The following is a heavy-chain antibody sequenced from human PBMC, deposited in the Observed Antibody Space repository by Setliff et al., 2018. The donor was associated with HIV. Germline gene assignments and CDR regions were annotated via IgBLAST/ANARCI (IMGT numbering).Heavy chain of an antibody. D-gene: IGHD3-10*01. J-gene: IGHJ5*02. V-gene: IGHV4-38-2*01. Sequence: PSETLSLTCVVSGYSISSGYYWDWIRQPPGKGLEWIGSIYHSGSTYYNPSLKSRVTISVDTSKNQFSLKLSSVTAAATAVYYCARHGPELLWFGGSWFDPWGQGTLVTVSS. CDR1: GYSISSGYY. CDR3: ARHGPELLWFGGSWFDP. CDR2: IYHSGST.